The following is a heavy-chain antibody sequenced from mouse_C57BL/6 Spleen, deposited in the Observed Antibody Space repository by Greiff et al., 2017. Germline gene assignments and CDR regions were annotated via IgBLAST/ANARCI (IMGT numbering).Heavy chain of an antibody. Sequence: VQLQQSGPELVKPGASVKISCKASGYTFTDYYMNWVKQSHGKSLEWIGDINPNNGGTSYNQKFKGKATLTVDKSSSTAYMELRSLTSEDSAVYYWARGGDYYGSSTWGQGTTLTVSS. CDR2: INPNNGGT. V-gene: IGHV1-26*01. D-gene: IGHD1-1*01. CDR3: ARGGDYYGSST. J-gene: IGHJ2*01. CDR1: GYTFTDYY.